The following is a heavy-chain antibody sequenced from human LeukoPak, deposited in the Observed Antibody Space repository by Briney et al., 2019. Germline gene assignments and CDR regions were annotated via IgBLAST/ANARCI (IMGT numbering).Heavy chain of an antibody. CDR3: ARGSGIDY. J-gene: IGHJ4*02. Sequence: GGSLRLSCAASGFTFSSYWMHWVRQAPGKGLVWVSRILSDGSSTTYADFAKGRFTISRDNAKHTLYLQMNSLRDEDTAVYYCARGSGIDYWGPGTLVTVSS. CDR2: ILSDGSST. V-gene: IGHV3-74*01. CDR1: GFTFSSYW. D-gene: IGHD1-14*01.